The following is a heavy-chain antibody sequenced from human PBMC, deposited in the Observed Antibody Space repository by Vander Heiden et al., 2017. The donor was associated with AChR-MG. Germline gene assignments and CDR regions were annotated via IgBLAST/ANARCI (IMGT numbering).Heavy chain of an antibody. V-gene: IGHV3-23*01. CDR1: ASTFSSYA. J-gene: IGHJ4*02. CDR2: ITGTGGSI. D-gene: IGHD6-13*01. CDR3: AKHIGSTWSPLDY. Sequence: EVQLLESGGGLVQPGGSLRLSCAASASTFSSYAMAWVRQTPGKGLEWVSTITGTGGSIYYADSVKGRFTISRDNSKNTLYLQMDSLRSEDTALYYCAKHIGSTWSPLDYWGQGTLVTVSS.